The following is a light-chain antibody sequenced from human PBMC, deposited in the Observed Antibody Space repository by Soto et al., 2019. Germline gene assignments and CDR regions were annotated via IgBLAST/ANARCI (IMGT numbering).Light chain of an antibody. V-gene: IGLV2-11*01. Sequence: QSVLTQPRSVSGSPGQSVTISCTGTSSDVGGYNYVSGYQQHPGKAPKVMIYDVSERPSGVPDRFSDSKSGNTASLTISGLLYEDEADYYCCSYAGSPRYVFGTGTKLTVL. CDR2: DVS. CDR1: SSDVGGYNY. J-gene: IGLJ1*01. CDR3: CSYAGSPRYV.